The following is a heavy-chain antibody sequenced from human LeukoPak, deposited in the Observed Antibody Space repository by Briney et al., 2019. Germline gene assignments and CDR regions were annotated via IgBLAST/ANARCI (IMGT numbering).Heavy chain of an antibody. CDR1: GFTFSSYE. CDR3: ARDGGSGILD. V-gene: IGHV3-48*03. Sequence: GGSLRLSCAASGFTFSSYEMNWVRQAPGKGLEWVSYISSNGSPIFYADSVKGRFTISRDNAKNSLSLLMNSLRAEDTAVYYCARDGGSGILDWGQGTLVTVSS. CDR2: ISSNGSPI. J-gene: IGHJ4*02. D-gene: IGHD3-10*01.